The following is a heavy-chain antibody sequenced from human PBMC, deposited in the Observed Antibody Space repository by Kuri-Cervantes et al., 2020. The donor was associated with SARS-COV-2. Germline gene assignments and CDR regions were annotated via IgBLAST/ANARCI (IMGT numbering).Heavy chain of an antibody. CDR3: VKVHTPKAYYYYGMDV. CDR1: GFTFSSYA. CDR2: ISSNGGST. V-gene: IGHV3-64D*09. Sequence: GGSLRLSCAASGFTFSSYAMHWVRQAPGKGLEYVSAISSNGGSTYYADSVKGRFTISRDNSKNTLYLQMSSLRAEDTAVYYCVKVHTPKAYYYYGMDVWGQGTTVTVSS. J-gene: IGHJ6*02.